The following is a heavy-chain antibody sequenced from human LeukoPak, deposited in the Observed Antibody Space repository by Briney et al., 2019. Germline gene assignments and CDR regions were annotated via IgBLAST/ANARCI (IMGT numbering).Heavy chain of an antibody. J-gene: IGHJ4*02. Sequence: ASVKVSCKASGYTFTSYGISWVRQAPGQGLEWMGWISAYNGNTNYAQKLQGRVTMTTDTSTSTAYMELRSLRSDDTAVYYCARVPISVYSSSWYGDYWGQGTLVTVSS. CDR3: ARVPISVYSSSWYGDY. D-gene: IGHD6-13*01. CDR1: GYTFTSYG. CDR2: ISAYNGNT. V-gene: IGHV1-18*01.